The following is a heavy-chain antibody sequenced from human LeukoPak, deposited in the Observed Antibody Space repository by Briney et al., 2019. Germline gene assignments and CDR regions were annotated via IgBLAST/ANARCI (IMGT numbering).Heavy chain of an antibody. D-gene: IGHD2-2*01. CDR3: ARDAYCSSTSCYFYYYYGMDV. CDR2: ISSSSSYI. Sequence: GSLRLSCAASGFTFSSYSMNWVRQAPGKGLEWVSSISSSSSYIYYADSVKSRFTISRDNAKNSLYLQMNSLRAEDTAVYYCARDAYCSSTSCYFYYYYGMDVWGQGTTVTVSS. CDR1: GFTFSSYS. V-gene: IGHV3-21*01. J-gene: IGHJ6*02.